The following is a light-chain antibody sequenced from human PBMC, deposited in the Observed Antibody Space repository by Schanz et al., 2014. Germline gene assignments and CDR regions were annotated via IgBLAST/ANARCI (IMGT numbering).Light chain of an antibody. Sequence: EIVLTQSPGTLSLSPGERATLSCRASQSVSSSYLAWYQQKPGQAPRLLIYGASSRATGIPDRFSGSGSGTEFTLTITSLQSEDFAIYYCQQYHTSRTFGQGTKVEI. CDR1: QSVSSSY. V-gene: IGKV3-20*01. CDR2: GAS. CDR3: QQYHTSRT. J-gene: IGKJ1*01.